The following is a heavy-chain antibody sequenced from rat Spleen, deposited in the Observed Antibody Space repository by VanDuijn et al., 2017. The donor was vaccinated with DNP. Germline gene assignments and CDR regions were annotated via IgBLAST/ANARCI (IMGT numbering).Heavy chain of an antibody. J-gene: IGHJ2*01. CDR1: GFTFSNYD. V-gene: IGHV5-25*01. D-gene: IGHD1-9*01. CDR3: ASPTYYGYY. Sequence: EVQLVESGGGLVQPGRSLKLSCAASGFTFSNYDMAWVRQAPTKGLEWVAYIRFDGDNTYSGDSVKGRFTISRDNAKSTLYLQMNSLRSEDMATYYCASPTYYGYYWGQGVMVTVSS. CDR2: IRFDGDNT.